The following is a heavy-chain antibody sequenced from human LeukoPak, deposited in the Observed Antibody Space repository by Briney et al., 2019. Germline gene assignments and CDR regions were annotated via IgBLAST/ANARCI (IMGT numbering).Heavy chain of an antibody. Sequence: GGSLRLSCAASGFTFSSYSMNWVRQAPGKGLEWVSSISGSSSYIYYADSVKGRFTISRDNTKKSLYLQMNSLRAEDTAVYYCARDMSEYYNSSVYRVFWGQGTLVTVSS. CDR2: ISGSSSYI. J-gene: IGHJ4*02. D-gene: IGHD3-22*01. V-gene: IGHV3-21*01. CDR1: GFTFSSYS. CDR3: ARDMSEYYNSSVYRVF.